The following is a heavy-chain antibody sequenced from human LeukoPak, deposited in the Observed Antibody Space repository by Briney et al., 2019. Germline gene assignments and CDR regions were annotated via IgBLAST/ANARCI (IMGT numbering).Heavy chain of an antibody. V-gene: IGHV4-30-4*08. CDR1: GGSISSRDYY. CDR2: IFYSGST. Sequence: SQTLSLTCTVSGGSISSRDYYWSWIRQPPGKGLEWIGYIFYSGSTYYNPSLKSRVTISVDTSKNQFSLEVISVTAADSAVYYCARVFQVGTTTKFDSWGQGTLVTVS. D-gene: IGHD1-26*01. J-gene: IGHJ4*02. CDR3: ARVFQVGTTTKFDS.